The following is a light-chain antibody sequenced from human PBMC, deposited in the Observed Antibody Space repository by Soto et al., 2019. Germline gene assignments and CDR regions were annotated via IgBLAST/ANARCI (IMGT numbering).Light chain of an antibody. J-gene: IGKJ2*01. Sequence: EIVMTQSPASLSVSPGDGATLSCWASQSVASNVAWYQQKPGQGPRLLIHGASTRVAGVPARFSGSGSGTDFTLAISGLQSEDVPVYYCQQYHNWPPQYTFGQGTKLQSK. V-gene: IGKV3-15*01. CDR3: QQYHNWPPQYT. CDR1: QSVASN. CDR2: GAS.